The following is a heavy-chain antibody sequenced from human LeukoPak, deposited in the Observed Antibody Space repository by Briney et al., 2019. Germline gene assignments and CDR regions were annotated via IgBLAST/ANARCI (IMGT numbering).Heavy chain of an antibody. V-gene: IGHV3-23*01. J-gene: IGHJ3*02. CDR2: ISGSGDTT. Sequence: GGSLRLSCAASGFTFSTYAMTWVRQAPGKGLEWVSFISGSGDTTYNADSVKGRFSISRDNSKNTLYLQVNSLRVEDTAVYYCAEKRPAVYAFDIWGQGTMVTVSS. CDR3: AEKRPAVYAFDI. D-gene: IGHD2-8*01. CDR1: GFTFSTYA.